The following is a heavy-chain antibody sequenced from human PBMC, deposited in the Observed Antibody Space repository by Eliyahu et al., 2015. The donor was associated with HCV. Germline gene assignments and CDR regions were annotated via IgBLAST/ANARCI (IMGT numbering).Heavy chain of an antibody. D-gene: IGHD6-19*01. Sequence: QVQLQESGPGLVKPSETLSLTCTVSGGSITXYYWSWIRPPPGKGLEWIGYIHYSGSTNYNPSLKSRVTISLDTSKNQFSLNLTSVTAADTAMYYCASGGGGIAVTGTGGWFDPWGQGTLVTVSS. CDR1: GGSITXYY. CDR2: IHYSGST. V-gene: IGHV4-59*01. CDR3: ASGGGGIAVTGTGGWFDP. J-gene: IGHJ5*02.